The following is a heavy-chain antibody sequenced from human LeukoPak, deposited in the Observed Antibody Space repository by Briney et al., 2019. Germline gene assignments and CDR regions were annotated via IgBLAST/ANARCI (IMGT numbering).Heavy chain of an antibody. CDR3: ARGGRNCTNGVCYFDDAFDI. J-gene: IGHJ3*02. D-gene: IGHD2-8*01. Sequence: GGSLRLSCAASGFTFSSYAMSWVRQAPGKGLEWVSGISGIGGSTYYADSVKGRFTISRDNSKNTLYLQMNSLRAEDTAVYYCARGGRNCTNGVCYFDDAFDIWGQGTMVTVSS. CDR1: GFTFSSYA. CDR2: ISGIGGST. V-gene: IGHV3-23*01.